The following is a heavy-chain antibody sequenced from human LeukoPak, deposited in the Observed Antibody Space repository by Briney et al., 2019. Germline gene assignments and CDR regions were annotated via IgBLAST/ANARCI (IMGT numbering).Heavy chain of an antibody. Sequence: SSETLSLTCTVSGGSISSYYWSWIRQPPGKGLEWIGYIYYSGSTNYNPSLKSRVTISVDTSKNQFSLKLSSVTAADTAVYYCARVRTSTVTYYYYYYGMDVWGQGTTVTVSS. D-gene: IGHD4-17*01. CDR3: ARVRTSTVTYYYYYYGMDV. CDR1: GGSISSYY. CDR2: IYYSGST. J-gene: IGHJ6*02. V-gene: IGHV4-59*01.